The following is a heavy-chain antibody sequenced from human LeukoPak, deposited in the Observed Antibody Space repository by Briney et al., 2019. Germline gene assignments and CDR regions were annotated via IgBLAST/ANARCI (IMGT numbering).Heavy chain of an antibody. J-gene: IGHJ4*02. D-gene: IGHD1-26*01. Sequence: GGSLRLSCAASGFTFSNYAMSWVRQAPGKGLEWVSSINGRGGSTYYADSVKGRFTISRDNSKNTLYLQMNSLRPEDTAVYYCAKPQTNRYYYFDYWGQGTLVTVSS. CDR2: INGRGGST. CDR1: GFTFSNYA. CDR3: AKPQTNRYYYFDY. V-gene: IGHV3-23*01.